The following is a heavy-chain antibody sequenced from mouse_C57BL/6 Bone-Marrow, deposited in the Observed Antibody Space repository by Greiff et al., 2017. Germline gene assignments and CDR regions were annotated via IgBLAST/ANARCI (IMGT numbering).Heavy chain of an antibody. Sequence: QVQLQQSGPELVKPGASVKISCKASGYAFSSSWMNWVKQRPGKGLEWIGRIYPGDGGTNYNGKFKGKATLTADKSSSTAYMQLSSLPSEDSAVYFCARGGYDAWLAYWGQGTLVTVSA. D-gene: IGHD2-2*01. J-gene: IGHJ3*01. V-gene: IGHV1-82*01. CDR3: ARGGYDAWLAY. CDR1: GYAFSSSW. CDR2: IYPGDGGT.